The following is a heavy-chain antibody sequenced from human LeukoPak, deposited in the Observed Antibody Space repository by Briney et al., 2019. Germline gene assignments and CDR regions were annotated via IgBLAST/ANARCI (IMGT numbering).Heavy chain of an antibody. CDR1: GGSFSGYY. Sequence: PSETLSLTCAVYGGSFSGYYWSWIRQPPGKGLEWIGEINHSGSTNYNPSLKSRVTISVDTSKNQFSLKLSSVTAADTAVYYCARHTSYSYGYEWIGYFDLWGRGTLVTVSS. CDR2: INHSGST. J-gene: IGHJ2*01. D-gene: IGHD5-18*01. CDR3: ARHTSYSYGYEWIGYFDL. V-gene: IGHV4-34*01.